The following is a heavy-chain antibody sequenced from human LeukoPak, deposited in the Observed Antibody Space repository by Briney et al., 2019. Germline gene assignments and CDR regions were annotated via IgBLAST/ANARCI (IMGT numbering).Heavy chain of an antibody. CDR1: GGSFSGYY. V-gene: IGHV4-34*01. J-gene: IGHJ4*02. CDR2: INHSGST. CDR3: ARGNWKDLDY. D-gene: IGHD1-1*01. Sequence: PSETLSLTCTVYGGSFSGYYWSWIRQPPGKGLEWIGEINHSGSTNYNPSLKSRVTISVDTSKNQFSLKLSSVTAADTAVYYCARGNWKDLDYWGQGTLVTVSS.